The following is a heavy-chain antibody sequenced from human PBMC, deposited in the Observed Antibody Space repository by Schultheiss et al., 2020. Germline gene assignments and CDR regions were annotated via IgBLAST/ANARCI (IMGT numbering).Heavy chain of an antibody. CDR2: ISSSSRTI. V-gene: IGHV3-48*04. CDR3: ARTKTQRTVTTSSYYYYMDV. D-gene: IGHD4-11*01. Sequence: SCAASGFTFSSYSMNWVRQAPGKGLEWVSYISSSSRTIYYADSVKGRFTISRDNAKNSLYLQMNSLRAEDTAVYYCARTKTQRTVTTSSYYYYMDVWGKGTTVTVAS. J-gene: IGHJ6*03. CDR1: GFTFSSYS.